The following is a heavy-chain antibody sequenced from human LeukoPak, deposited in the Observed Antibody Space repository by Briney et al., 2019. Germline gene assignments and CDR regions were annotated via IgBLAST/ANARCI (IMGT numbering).Heavy chain of an antibody. CDR1: GGSISSYY. CDR2: IYYSGST. CDR3: AGSRLYYYQSSGHYYFVY. J-gene: IGHJ4*02. V-gene: IGHV4-59*01. D-gene: IGHD3-22*01. Sequence: AETLALTCTVSGGSISSYYGSWLRQPPGKGLEWIGHIYYSGSTNYNPSLKSRVTISLDMSKNQFSLKLSSVTAEATAVYYCAGSRLYYYQSSGHYYFVYWGQGTLVTVSS.